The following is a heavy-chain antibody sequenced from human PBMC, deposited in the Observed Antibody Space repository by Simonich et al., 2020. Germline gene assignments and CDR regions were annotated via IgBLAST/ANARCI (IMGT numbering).Heavy chain of an antibody. V-gene: IGHV3-23*01. D-gene: IGHD3-22*01. CDR3: AKDLGERITMIVVVIDAFDI. CDR1: GFTFSSYA. J-gene: IGHJ3*02. CDR2: ISGSGGST. Sequence: GGGLVQPGGSLRLSCAASGFTFSSYAMSWVRQAPGKGLKWVSAISGSGGSTYYAASVKGRFTISRDNSKNTLYLQMNSLRAEDTAVYYCAKDLGERITMIVVVIDAFDIWGQGTMVTVSS.